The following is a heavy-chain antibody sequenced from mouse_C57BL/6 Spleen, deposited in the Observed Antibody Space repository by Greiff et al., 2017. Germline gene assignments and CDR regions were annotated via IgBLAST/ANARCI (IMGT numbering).Heavy chain of an antibody. D-gene: IGHD4-1*01. J-gene: IGHJ2*01. CDR1: GFTFNTYS. CDR3: VRERTGFFDY. CDR2: IRSKSSNYAT. V-gene: IGHV10-3*01. Sequence: EVQLVESGGGLVQPKGSLKLSCAASGFTFNTYSMYWVRQAPGKGLEWVARIRSKSSNYATYYAASVKDRFTISRADSQRLLYLQMNNLKAEDTAMYYCVRERTGFFDYWGQGTTLTVSS.